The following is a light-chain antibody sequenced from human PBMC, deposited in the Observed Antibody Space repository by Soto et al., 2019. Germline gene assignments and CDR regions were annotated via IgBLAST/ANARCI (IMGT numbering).Light chain of an antibody. V-gene: IGKV1-39*01. Sequence: DIQMTQSPSSLSASAGDRVTITCRASQSISSYLNWYQQKPGKAPKLLIYAASSLQRGVPSTFSGGGSGTDFTLTISSLQPEDFATYYCQQSYSSITFGQGTRLEIK. CDR1: QSISSY. J-gene: IGKJ5*01. CDR2: AAS. CDR3: QQSYSSIT.